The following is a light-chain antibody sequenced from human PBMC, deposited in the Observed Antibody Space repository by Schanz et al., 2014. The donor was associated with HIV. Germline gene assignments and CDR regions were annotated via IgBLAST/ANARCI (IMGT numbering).Light chain of an antibody. Sequence: QSALTQPASVSGSPGQSITISCTGTDTDIGGHDYVSWYQQFPDRAPKLLIYDVSNRPSGVSNRFSGSKSDNTASLTISGLQAEDEADYYCISYTTSSTYVFGTGTKVTVL. CDR3: ISYTTSSTYV. CDR1: DTDIGGHDY. V-gene: IGLV2-14*03. J-gene: IGLJ1*01. CDR2: DVS.